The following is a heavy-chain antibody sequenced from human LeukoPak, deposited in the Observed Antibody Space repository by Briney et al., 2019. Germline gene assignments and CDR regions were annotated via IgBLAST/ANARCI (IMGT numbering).Heavy chain of an antibody. CDR3: ASSPLWFGELYNYFDY. D-gene: IGHD3-10*01. CDR2: TYYRSKWYN. Sequence: QTLSLTCAISGDSVSSNSAAWNWIRQSPSRGLEWLGRTYYRSKWYNDYAVSVKSRITINPDTSKNQFSLQLNSVTPEDTAVYYCASSPLWFGELYNYFDYWGQGTLVTVSS. V-gene: IGHV6-1*01. CDR1: GDSVSSNSAA. J-gene: IGHJ4*02.